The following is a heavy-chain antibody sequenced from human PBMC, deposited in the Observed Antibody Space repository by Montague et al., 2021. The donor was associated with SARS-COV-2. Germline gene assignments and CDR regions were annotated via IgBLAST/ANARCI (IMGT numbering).Heavy chain of an antibody. J-gene: IGHJ3*02. CDR2: IYYSGST. CDR3: ARGSGWMGNAFDI. D-gene: IGHD6-19*01. CDR1: GGSISSYY. V-gene: IGHV4-59*01. Sequence: SETLSLTCTVSGGSISSYYWSWIRQPPGKGLEWIGYIYYSGSTNYTPSXKSRVTISVDTSKNQFSLKLSSETAADTAVYYCARGSGWMGNAFDIWGQGTMVTVSS.